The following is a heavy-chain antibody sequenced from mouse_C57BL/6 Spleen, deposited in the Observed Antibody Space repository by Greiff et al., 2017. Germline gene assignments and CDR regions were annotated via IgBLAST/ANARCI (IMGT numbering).Heavy chain of an antibody. CDR2: INPNNGGT. J-gene: IGHJ2*01. CDR1: GYTFTDYY. V-gene: IGHV1-26*01. Sequence: VQLQQSGPELVKPGASVKISCKASGYTFTDYYMNWVKQSHGKSLEWIGDINPNNGGTSYNQKFKGKATLTVDKSSSTAYMELRSLTSEDSAVYYCARSEDGIPDYWGQGTTLTVAS. CDR3: ARSEDGIPDY. D-gene: IGHD2-1*01.